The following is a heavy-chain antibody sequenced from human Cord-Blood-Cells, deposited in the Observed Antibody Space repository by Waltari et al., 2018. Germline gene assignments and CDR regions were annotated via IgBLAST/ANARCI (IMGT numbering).Heavy chain of an antibody. D-gene: IGHD3-3*01. J-gene: IGHJ6*03. CDR2: IYYSGST. Sequence: QVQLQESGPGLVKPSQTLSLTCTVSGGSISSGGYYWSWIRQHPGKGLEWIGYIYYSGSTYYNPSRKSRGTISVDTSKNQFSLKPSSVTAADTAVYYCARVLRDFWSGYYEDYYYMDVWGKGTTVTASS. V-gene: IGHV4-31*03. CDR1: GGSISSGGYY. CDR3: ARVLRDFWSGYYEDYYYMDV.